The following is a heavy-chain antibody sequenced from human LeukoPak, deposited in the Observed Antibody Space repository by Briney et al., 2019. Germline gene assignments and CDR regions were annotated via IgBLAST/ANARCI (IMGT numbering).Heavy chain of an antibody. CDR3: ARATGSYYSLGY. D-gene: IGHD1-26*01. CDR2: INSDGSST. CDR1: GFTFNSHG. V-gene: IGHV3-74*01. J-gene: IGHJ4*02. Sequence: GGSLRLSCAVSGFTFNSHGMSWIRQAPGKGLVWVSRINSDGSSTSYADSVKGRFTVSRDNAKNTLYLQMNSLRAEDTAVYYCARATGSYYSLGYWGQGTLVTVSS.